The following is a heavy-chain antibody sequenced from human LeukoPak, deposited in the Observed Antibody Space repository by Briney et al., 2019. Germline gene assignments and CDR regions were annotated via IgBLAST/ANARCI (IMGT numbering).Heavy chain of an antibody. CDR3: ARDGGGLNDIHADY. CDR1: GYTFTGYY. V-gene: IGHV1-2*02. D-gene: IGHD3-9*01. CDR2: INPNSGGT. J-gene: IGHJ4*02. Sequence: ASVNVSCKASGYTFTGYYMHWVRQAPGQVLEWMGWINPNSGGTNYAQKFQGRVTMTRDTSISTAYMELSRLRSDDTAVYYCARDGGGLNDIHADYWGQGTLVTVSS.